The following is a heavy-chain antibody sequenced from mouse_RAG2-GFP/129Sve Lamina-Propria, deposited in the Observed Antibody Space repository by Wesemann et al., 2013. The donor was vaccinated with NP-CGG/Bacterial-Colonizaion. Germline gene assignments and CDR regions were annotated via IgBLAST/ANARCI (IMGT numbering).Heavy chain of an antibody. D-gene: IGHD1-1*01. V-gene: IGHV1-62-2*01. CDR3: ARSHYGSSDWFAY. Sequence: QVQLQQSGAELVKPGASVKLSCKASGYTFTEYTIHWVKQRSGQGLEWIGWFYPGSGSIKYNEKFKSKATLTVDKPSSTAYMQLSSLTSEDSAVYYCARSHYGSSDWFAYWGQGTLVTVSA. J-gene: IGHJ3*01. CDR2: FYPGSGSI. CDR1: GYTFTEYT.